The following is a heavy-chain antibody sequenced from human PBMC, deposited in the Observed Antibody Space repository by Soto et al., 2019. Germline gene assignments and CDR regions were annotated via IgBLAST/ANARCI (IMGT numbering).Heavy chain of an antibody. V-gene: IGHV3-23*01. D-gene: IGHD2-8*01. CDR3: AKDLGYCTNGVCFNWFDP. J-gene: IGHJ5*02. CDR1: GFTFSSYA. CDR2: ISGSGGST. Sequence: LRLSCAASGFTFSSYAMSWVRQAPGKGLEWVSAISGSGGSTYYADSVKGRFTISRDNSKNTLYLQMNSLRAEDTAVYYCAKDLGYCTNGVCFNWFDPWGQGTLVTVS.